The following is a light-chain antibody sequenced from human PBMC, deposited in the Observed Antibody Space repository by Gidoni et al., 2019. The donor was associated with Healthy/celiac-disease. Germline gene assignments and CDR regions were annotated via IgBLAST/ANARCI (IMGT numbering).Light chain of an antibody. J-gene: IGKJ5*01. CDR3: MQARQTLSIT. Sequence: DIVMTQSPLSLPVTPGEPASISCRSSPSLLHSNGYNDLDWYLQKPGQSPQLLIYLGSNRASGVPDRFSGSGSGTDFILKISRVEAEDVGVYYCMQARQTLSITFGQGTRLEIK. CDR2: LGS. V-gene: IGKV2-28*01. CDR1: PSLLHSNGYND.